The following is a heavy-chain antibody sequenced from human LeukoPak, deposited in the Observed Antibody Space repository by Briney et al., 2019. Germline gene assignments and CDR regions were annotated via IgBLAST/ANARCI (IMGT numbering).Heavy chain of an antibody. CDR3: ARGRSRTTVTPFDY. J-gene: IGHJ4*02. V-gene: IGHV4-34*01. CDR1: GGSFSGYY. D-gene: IGHD4-11*01. CDR2: INHSGST. Sequence: SETLSLTCAVYGGSFSGYYWSWIRQPPGKGLEWIGEINHSGSTNYNPSLKSRVTISVDTSKNQFSLKLSSVTAADTAVYYCARGRSRTTVTPFDYWGQGTLVTVSS.